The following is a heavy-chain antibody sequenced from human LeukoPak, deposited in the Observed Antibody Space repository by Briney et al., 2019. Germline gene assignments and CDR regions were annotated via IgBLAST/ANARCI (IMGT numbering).Heavy chain of an antibody. CDR1: GFTLSSYE. CDR2: ISSSGSTI. CDR3: SRSRRGFGYFDY. D-gene: IGHD3-3*01. J-gene: IGHJ4*02. V-gene: IGHV3-48*03. Sequence: GGSLRPSCAASGFTLSSYEMNWVRQAPGKGLEWVSYISSSGSTIYYADSVKGRFTISRDNAKNSLYLQMNSLRAEDTAVYYCSRSRRGFGYFDYWGQGTLVTVSS.